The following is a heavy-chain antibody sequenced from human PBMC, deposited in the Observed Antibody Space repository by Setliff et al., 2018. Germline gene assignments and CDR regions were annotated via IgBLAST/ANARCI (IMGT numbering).Heavy chain of an antibody. Sequence: ASVKVSCKASGGTFSNYDISWVRQAPGQGLEWMGGIIPIFGTTNYAQRFQGRVTITTDESTSTAYMELSSLRSEDAAVYYCARERGDIVTTTSYYYYLDVWGKGTTVTVSS. CDR3: ARERGDIVTTTSYYYYLDV. CDR1: GGTFSNYD. CDR2: IIPIFGTT. J-gene: IGHJ6*03. D-gene: IGHD5-12*01. V-gene: IGHV1-69*05.